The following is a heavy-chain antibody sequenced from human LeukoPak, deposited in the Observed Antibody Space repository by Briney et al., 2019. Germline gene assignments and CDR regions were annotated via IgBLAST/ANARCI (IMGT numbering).Heavy chain of an antibody. V-gene: IGHV4-59*01. CDR2: IYCSGST. CDR3: ARGTDYYMDV. D-gene: IGHD1-1*01. J-gene: IGHJ6*03. CDR1: GGSISSYY. Sequence: SETLSLTCTVSGGSISSYYWSWIRQPPGEGLEWIGYIYCSGSTNYNPSLKSRVTISVDTSKNQFSLKLSSVTAADTAVYYCARGTDYYMDVWGKGTTVTVSS.